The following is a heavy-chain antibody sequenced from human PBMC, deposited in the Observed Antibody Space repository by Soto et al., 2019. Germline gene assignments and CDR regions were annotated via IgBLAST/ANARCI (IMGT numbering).Heavy chain of an antibody. D-gene: IGHD3-9*01. J-gene: IGHJ4*02. Sequence: SETLSLTCTVSGGSISSYYWSWIRQPPGKGLEWIGYIYYSGSTNYNPSLKSRVTISVDTTKNQFSLKLSSVTAADTAVYYCARGYFDTPQSNWGQGTLVTVSS. CDR1: GGSISSYY. CDR3: ARGYFDTPQSN. V-gene: IGHV4-59*08. CDR2: IYYSGST.